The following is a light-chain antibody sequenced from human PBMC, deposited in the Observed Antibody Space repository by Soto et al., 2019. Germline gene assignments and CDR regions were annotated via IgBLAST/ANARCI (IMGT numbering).Light chain of an antibody. J-gene: IGKJ1*01. CDR2: DAS. Sequence: DIQMTQSPSTLAASVGDRVTITCGASQSISSWLAWYQQKPGKAPKLLIYDASSLESGVPSRFSGSGSGTEFTLTITSLQPDDFEPYYCQQYNSYPWTFGQGTKVDIK. CDR1: QSISSW. CDR3: QQYNSYPWT. V-gene: IGKV1-5*01.